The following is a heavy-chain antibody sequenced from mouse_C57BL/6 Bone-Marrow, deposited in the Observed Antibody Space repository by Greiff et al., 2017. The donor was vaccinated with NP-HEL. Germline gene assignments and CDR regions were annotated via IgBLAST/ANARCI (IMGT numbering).Heavy chain of an antibody. CDR3: ARRWLLPFDY. Sequence: VQLQQSGPELVKPGASVTIPCKASGYTFTDYNMDWVKQSHGKSLEWIGDINPNNGGTIYNQKFKGKATLTVDKSSSTAYMELRSLTSEDTAVYYCARRWLLPFDYWGQGTTLTVSS. J-gene: IGHJ2*01. CDR1: GYTFTDYN. D-gene: IGHD2-3*01. CDR2: INPNNGGT. V-gene: IGHV1-18*01.